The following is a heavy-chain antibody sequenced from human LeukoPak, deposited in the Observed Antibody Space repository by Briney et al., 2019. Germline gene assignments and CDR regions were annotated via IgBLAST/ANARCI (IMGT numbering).Heavy chain of an antibody. CDR1: GGSITKYY. D-gene: IGHD2-15*01. CDR2: IYYSGST. V-gene: IGHV4-59*12. J-gene: IGHJ4*02. CDR3: AKYACSGGSCYLGGFDY. Sequence: SETLSLTCTVSGGSITKYYWSWMRQPPGKGREWLAYIYYSGSTNSNPSLKSRVTISVHTSKNLFSLKLSSVTAPNLAVYYCAKYACSGGSCYLGGFDYWGQGTLVTVSS.